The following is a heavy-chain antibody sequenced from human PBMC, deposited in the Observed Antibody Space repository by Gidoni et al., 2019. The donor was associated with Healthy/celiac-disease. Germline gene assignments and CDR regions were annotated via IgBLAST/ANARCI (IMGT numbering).Heavy chain of an antibody. CDR3: TTDRPYGSGSYYFDY. V-gene: IGHV3-15*01. J-gene: IGHJ4*02. CDR2: IKSKTDGGTT. CDR1: GFTFRNAW. Sequence: EVQLVESGGGLVKPGGSLRLPCAASGFTFRNAWMSWVRQAPGKGLEWVGRIKSKTDGGTTDYAAPVKGRFTISIDNSKNTLYLQMNSLKTEDTAVYYCTTDRPYGSGSYYFDYWGQGTLVTVSS. D-gene: IGHD3-10*01.